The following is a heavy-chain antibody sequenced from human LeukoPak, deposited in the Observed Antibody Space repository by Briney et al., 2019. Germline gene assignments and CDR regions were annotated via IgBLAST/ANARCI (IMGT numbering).Heavy chain of an antibody. V-gene: IGHV4-61*01. CDR2: IYYSGST. Sequence: PSETLSLTCTVSGGSVSSGSYYWSWIRQPPGKGLEWIGYIYYSGSTNYNPSLKSRVTISVDTSKNQLSLKLSSVTAADTAVYYCARATAAAGTNYYYGMDVWGQGTTVTVSS. CDR3: ARATAAAGTNYYYGMDV. J-gene: IGHJ6*02. CDR1: GGSVSSGSYY. D-gene: IGHD6-13*01.